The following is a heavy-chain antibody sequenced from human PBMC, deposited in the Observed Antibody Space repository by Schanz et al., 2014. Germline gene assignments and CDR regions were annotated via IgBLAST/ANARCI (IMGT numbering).Heavy chain of an antibody. Sequence: EVQLVESGGGLVQPGRSLRLSCTASGFTFGDHSMSWVRQAPGKGLEWVASINQDGYDKHYVDSVEGRFTISRDNAKKSLYLQMNTLRAEDTAIYYCARVEGSSGSASSYRALNVWGQGTTVTVSS. V-gene: IGHV3-7*01. CDR3: ARVEGSSGSASSYRALNV. D-gene: IGHD3-10*01. CDR2: INQDGYDK. J-gene: IGHJ3*01. CDR1: GFTFGDHS.